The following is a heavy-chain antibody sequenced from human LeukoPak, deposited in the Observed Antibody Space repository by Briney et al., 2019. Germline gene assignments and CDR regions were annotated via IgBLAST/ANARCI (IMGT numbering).Heavy chain of an antibody. CDR3: ATRLRSRPNWFDP. CDR2: ISYDGSNK. Sequence: GGSLRLSCAASGFTFSSYAMHWVRQAPGKGLEWVAVISYDGSNKYYADSVKGRFTISRDNSKNTLYLQMNSLRAEDTAVYYCATRLRSRPNWFDPWGQGTLVTVSS. D-gene: IGHD3-3*01. J-gene: IGHJ5*02. CDR1: GFTFSSYA. V-gene: IGHV3-30-3*01.